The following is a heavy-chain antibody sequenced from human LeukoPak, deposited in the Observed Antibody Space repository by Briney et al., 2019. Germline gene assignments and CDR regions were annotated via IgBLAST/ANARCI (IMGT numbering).Heavy chain of an antibody. D-gene: IGHD6-13*01. Sequence: PGGSLRLSCAASGFTFSSYGMHWVRQAPGKGLEWVSYISSSGSTIYYADSVKGRFTISRDNAKNSLYLQMNSLRAEDTAVYYCARLRSSWVEPLFDYWGQGTLVTVSS. J-gene: IGHJ4*02. CDR3: ARLRSSWVEPLFDY. CDR2: ISSSGSTI. V-gene: IGHV3-48*04. CDR1: GFTFSSYG.